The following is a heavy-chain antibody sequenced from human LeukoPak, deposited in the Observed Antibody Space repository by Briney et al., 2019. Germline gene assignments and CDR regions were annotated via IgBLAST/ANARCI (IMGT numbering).Heavy chain of an antibody. CDR3: ARGPSSSGWSRFDP. CDR1: GFTVNSYN. D-gene: IGHD6-25*01. CDR2: ISSSGTK. J-gene: IGHJ5*02. Sequence: PGGSLRLSCSASGFTVNSYNMNWVRQAPGKGLEWVSCISSSGTKYYADSVQGRFTTSRDNGKSSLFLEMNSLRDEDTAVYYCARGPSSSGWSRFDPWGQGTLVSVSS. V-gene: IGHV3-48*02.